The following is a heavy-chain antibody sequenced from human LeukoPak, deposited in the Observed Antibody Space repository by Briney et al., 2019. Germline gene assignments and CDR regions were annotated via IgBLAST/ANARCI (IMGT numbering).Heavy chain of an antibody. V-gene: IGHV3-23*01. CDR3: ARDGEQLVRFDY. D-gene: IGHD6-6*01. Sequence: GGSLRLSCAASGFIFSSYAMSWVRQAPGKGLEWVSTISGSGGSTYYADSVKGRFTISRDNAKNSLYLQMNSLRAEDTAVYYCARDGEQLVRFDYWGQGTLVTVSS. CDR2: ISGSGGST. CDR1: GFIFSSYA. J-gene: IGHJ4*02.